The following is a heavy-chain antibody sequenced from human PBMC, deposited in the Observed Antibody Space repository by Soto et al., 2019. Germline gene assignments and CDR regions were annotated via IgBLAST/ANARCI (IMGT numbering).Heavy chain of an antibody. CDR2: INPSGGST. D-gene: IGHD5-12*01. CDR3: ARDLEMATMTDAFDI. Sequence: ASVKVSCKESGYTFTSYYMHWVRQAPGQGLEWMGIINPSGGSTSYAQEFQGRVTMTRDTSTSTVYMELSSLRSEDTAVYYCARDLEMATMTDAFDIWGKGTMVTVSS. J-gene: IGHJ3*02. CDR1: GYTFTSYY. V-gene: IGHV1-46*01.